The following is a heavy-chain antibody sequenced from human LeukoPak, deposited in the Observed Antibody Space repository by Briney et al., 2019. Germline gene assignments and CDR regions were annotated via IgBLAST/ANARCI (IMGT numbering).Heavy chain of an antibody. V-gene: IGHV1-69*05. CDR1: GGTFSSYT. CDR3: ARVRSYGYYYYMDV. D-gene: IGHD1-26*01. Sequence: SVKVSCKASGGTFSSYTISWVRQAPGQGLEWMGGIIPIFGTANYAQKFQGRVTITTDESTSTAYMELSSLRSEDTAVYYCARVRSYGYYYYMDVWGKGTTVTVSS. J-gene: IGHJ6*03. CDR2: IIPIFGTA.